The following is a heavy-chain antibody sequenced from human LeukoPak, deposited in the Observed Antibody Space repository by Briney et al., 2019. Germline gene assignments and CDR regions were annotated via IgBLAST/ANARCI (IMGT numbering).Heavy chain of an antibody. Sequence: SETLSLTCAVYGGSFSGYYWSWIRQPPGKGLEWIGEINHSGSTNYNPSLKSRVTISVDTSKNQFSLKLSSVTAADTAVYYCAGTRLYCSRTSCLFDYWGQGTLVAVSS. V-gene: IGHV4-34*01. CDR3: AGTRLYCSRTSCLFDY. J-gene: IGHJ4*02. CDR1: GGSFSGYY. D-gene: IGHD2-2*01. CDR2: INHSGST.